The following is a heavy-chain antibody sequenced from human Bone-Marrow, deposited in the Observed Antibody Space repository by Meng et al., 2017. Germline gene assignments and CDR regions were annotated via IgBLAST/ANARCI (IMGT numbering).Heavy chain of an antibody. Sequence: QEPLGVALLKPSETLALPCGVFGGSLSGYYGSWIRQPPGKGLEWIGEINHSGSTNYNPSLKSRVTISVDTSKNQFSLKLSSVTAADTAVYYCARVRLYYYDSSGYPSYFDYWGQGTLVTVSS. CDR2: INHSGST. J-gene: IGHJ4*02. CDR1: GGSLSGYY. V-gene: IGHV4-34*01. D-gene: IGHD3-22*01. CDR3: ARVRLYYYDSSGYPSYFDY.